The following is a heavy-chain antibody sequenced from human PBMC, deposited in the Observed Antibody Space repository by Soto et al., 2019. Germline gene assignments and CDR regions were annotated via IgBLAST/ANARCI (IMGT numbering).Heavy chain of an antibody. V-gene: IGHV3-23*01. CDR2: ISAPGGRI. D-gene: IGHD4-17*01. CDR1: GFTFSNYA. CDR3: AKDPDGDYEGGFEF. Sequence: EVQLLESGGGLVQPGGSLRLSCAASGFTFSNYAMSWVRQAPGKGLGWVSGISAPGGRIYYADSVKGRFSISGDNSKNTVSLQMNSLSAEETAVYSGAKDPDGDYEGGFEFWGQGTMVTVSS. J-gene: IGHJ3*01.